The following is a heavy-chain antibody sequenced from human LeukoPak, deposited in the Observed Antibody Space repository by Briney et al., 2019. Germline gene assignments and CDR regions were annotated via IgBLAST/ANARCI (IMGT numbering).Heavy chain of an antibody. CDR3: ARFKRAGGWSYFDY. CDR2: IYNSGST. Sequence: SETLSLTCTVSGGSISTYYWSWIRQPPGKGLEWIGHIYNSGSTNYSPSLKSRVTISVDTSKNQFSLKLTSVTAADTAVYYCARFKRAGGWSYFDYWGQGTLVTVSS. J-gene: IGHJ4*02. D-gene: IGHD6-19*01. V-gene: IGHV4-59*01. CDR1: GGSISTYY.